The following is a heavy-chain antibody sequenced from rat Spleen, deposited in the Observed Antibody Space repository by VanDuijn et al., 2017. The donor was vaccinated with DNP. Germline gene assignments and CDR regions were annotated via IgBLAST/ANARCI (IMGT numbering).Heavy chain of an antibody. J-gene: IGHJ2*01. CDR3: ARHVGRRAMGGYFDY. Sequence: EVQLVESGGDLVQPGRSLTLSCAASGFTFSDYYMAWVRQAPKKGLEWVATITASSGTTYYRDSVKGRFTISTDNAKNTLYLQMDSLRSEDTATYYCARHVGRRAMGGYFDYWGQGVMVTVSS. D-gene: IGHD1-11*01. CDR1: GFTFSDYY. CDR2: ITASSGTT. V-gene: IGHV5-25*01.